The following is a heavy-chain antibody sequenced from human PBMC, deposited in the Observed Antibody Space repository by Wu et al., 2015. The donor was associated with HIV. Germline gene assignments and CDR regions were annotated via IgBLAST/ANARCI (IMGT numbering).Heavy chain of an antibody. D-gene: IGHD1-26*01. CDR2: INPNSGGS. CDR3: TKDYGIVGSTLPEYFQH. Sequence: QVQLMQSGAEVKKPGASVKVSCKTSGYTFTDNYIHWVRQAPGQGLEWMGWINPNSGGSKSPQKFQGRVTMTRDTSVSTVYLELTRLKFDDTAIYYCTKDYGIVGSTLPEYFQHWGPGHPGHRLL. V-gene: IGHV1-2*02. J-gene: IGHJ1*01. CDR1: GYTFTDNY.